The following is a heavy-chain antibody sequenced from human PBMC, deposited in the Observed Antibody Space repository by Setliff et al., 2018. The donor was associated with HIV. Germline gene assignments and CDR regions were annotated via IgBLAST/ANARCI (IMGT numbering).Heavy chain of an antibody. CDR2: YYTSGIT. D-gene: IGHD5-18*01. Sequence: PSETLSLTCTVSRVSISSSVDYWSWIRQPAGKGLEWIGRYYTSGITNYNPSLKSRVSISVDTSKNHFSLRLTSVAAADTAIYYCARLDSDNPSSSYWFFDLWGRGTLVTVSS. J-gene: IGHJ2*01. CDR1: RVSISSSVDY. CDR3: ARLDSDNPSSSYWFFDL. V-gene: IGHV4-61*02.